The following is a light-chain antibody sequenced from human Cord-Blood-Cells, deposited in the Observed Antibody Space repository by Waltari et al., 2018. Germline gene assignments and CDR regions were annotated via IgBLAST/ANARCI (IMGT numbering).Light chain of an antibody. Sequence: QLPHSPSSLSVSVGDSVTFTCRASQSISRYLNWYQQKPGKAPKLLIYAASSLQSGVPSRFSGSGSGTDFTLTISSLQPEDFATYYCQQSYSTPWTFGQGTKVEIK. CDR3: QQSYSTPWT. CDR2: AAS. V-gene: IGKV1-39*01. CDR1: QSISRY. J-gene: IGKJ1*01.